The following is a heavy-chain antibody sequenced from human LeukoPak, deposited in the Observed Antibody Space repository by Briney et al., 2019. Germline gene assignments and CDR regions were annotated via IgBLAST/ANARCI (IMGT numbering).Heavy chain of an antibody. CDR3: ARHGGRDGYHFDLSWFDP. CDR1: GGSISSYY. J-gene: IGHJ5*02. D-gene: IGHD5-24*01. Sequence: SETLSLTCTVSGGSISSYYWSWIRQPPGKGLEWIGDIYYSGSTNYNPSLKSRLTISVDTSKNQYSLKLSSVPAADTAVYYCARHGGRDGYHFDLSWFDPWGQGTLVTVSS. V-gene: IGHV4-59*08. CDR2: IYYSGST.